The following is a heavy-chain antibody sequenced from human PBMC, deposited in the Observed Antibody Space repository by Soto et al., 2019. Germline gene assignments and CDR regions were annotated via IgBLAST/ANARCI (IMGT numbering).Heavy chain of an antibody. CDR3: ARDPIAVAGTLDAFDI. CDR2: IYTSGST. Sequence: SETLSLTCTVSGGSISSYYWSWIRQPAGKGLEWIGRIYTSGSTNYNPSLKSRVTMSVDTPKNQFSLKLSSVTAADTAVYYCARDPIAVAGTLDAFDIWGQGTMVTVSS. V-gene: IGHV4-4*07. J-gene: IGHJ3*02. CDR1: GGSISSYY. D-gene: IGHD6-19*01.